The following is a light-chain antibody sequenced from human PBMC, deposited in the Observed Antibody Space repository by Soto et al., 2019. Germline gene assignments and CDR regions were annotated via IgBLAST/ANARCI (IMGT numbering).Light chain of an antibody. Sequence: EIVMTQSPATLSVSPGERATLSCRASQSVSSNLAWYQQKPGQTPRLLMYGASTRATGIPVRFSGSGSGTEFTLTISGLQSEDFAVYYCQQYNNWPRTLGQGTKVEIK. CDR3: QQYNNWPRT. V-gene: IGKV3-15*01. J-gene: IGKJ1*01. CDR2: GAS. CDR1: QSVSSN.